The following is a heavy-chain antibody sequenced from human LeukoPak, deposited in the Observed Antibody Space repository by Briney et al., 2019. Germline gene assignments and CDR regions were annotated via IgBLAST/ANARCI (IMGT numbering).Heavy chain of an antibody. CDR1: GFTFSSYT. J-gene: IGHJ4*02. CDR3: VKQRSRFRGVVTSDPFDY. D-gene: IGHD3-10*01. V-gene: IGHV3-64D*06. CDR2: ISSDGTTT. Sequence: GGSLRLSCSASGFTFSSYTMHWVRQAPGKGLEYVSAISSDGTTTYYADSVKGRFTISRDNSKNTLHLQMSSLRAEDTAVYYCVKQRSRFRGVVTSDPFDYWGQGTLVTVSS.